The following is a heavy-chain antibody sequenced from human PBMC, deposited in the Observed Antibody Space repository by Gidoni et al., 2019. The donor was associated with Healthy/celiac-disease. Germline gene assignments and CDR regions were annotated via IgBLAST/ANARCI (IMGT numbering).Heavy chain of an antibody. CDR1: GFTFSSYA. CDR2: ISYDGSNK. CDR3: ARESEGITGDYGFFDY. V-gene: IGHV3-30-3*01. J-gene: IGHJ4*02. Sequence: QVQLVESGGGVVQPGRSLRLSCAASGFTFSSYAMHWVRQAPGKGLEWVAVISYDGSNKYYADSVKGRFTISRDNSKNTLYLQMNSLRAEDTAVYYCARESEGITGDYGFFDYWGQGTLVTVSS. D-gene: IGHD4-17*01.